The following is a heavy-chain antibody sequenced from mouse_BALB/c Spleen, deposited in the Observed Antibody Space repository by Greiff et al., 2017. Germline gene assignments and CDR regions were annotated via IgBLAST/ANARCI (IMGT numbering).Heavy chain of an antibody. J-gene: IGHJ3*01. V-gene: IGHV14-3*02. Sequence: EVQLQQSGAELVKPGASVKLSCTASGFNIKDTYMHWVKQRPEQGLEWIGRIDPASGNTKYDPKFQGKATITADTSSNTAYLQLSSLTSEDTAVYYCAMITTRFAYWGQGTLVTVSA. CDR2: IDPASGNT. CDR3: AMITTRFAY. D-gene: IGHD2-4*01. CDR1: GFNIKDTY.